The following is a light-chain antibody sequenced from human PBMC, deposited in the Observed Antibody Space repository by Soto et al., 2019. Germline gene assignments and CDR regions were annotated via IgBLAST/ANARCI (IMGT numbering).Light chain of an antibody. V-gene: IGKV3-20*01. Sequence: EIVLTQSPGILSLSPGERATLSCRASQSVSGTFFAWYQQKPGQAPRLLIYDASTRASGSPDRFSGSGSETDFTLTISRLEPEDVAVYYCQQYGSSPPFTFGPGTKVDIK. J-gene: IGKJ3*01. CDR2: DAS. CDR1: QSVSGTF. CDR3: QQYGSSPPFT.